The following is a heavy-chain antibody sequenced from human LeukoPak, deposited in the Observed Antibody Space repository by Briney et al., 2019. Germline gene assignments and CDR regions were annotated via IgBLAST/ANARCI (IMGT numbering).Heavy chain of an antibody. CDR3: ARVPVCSGGSCYSVYTFDI. CDR1: GFTFSSYW. V-gene: IGHV3-7*01. J-gene: IGHJ3*02. D-gene: IGHD2-15*01. Sequence: GGSLRLSCAASGFTFSSYWMSWVRQAPGKGLEWVANIKQDGSEKYYVDSVKGRFTISRDNAENSLYLQMSSLRAEDTAVYYCARVPVCSGGSCYSVYTFDIWGQGTMVTVSS. CDR2: IKQDGSEK.